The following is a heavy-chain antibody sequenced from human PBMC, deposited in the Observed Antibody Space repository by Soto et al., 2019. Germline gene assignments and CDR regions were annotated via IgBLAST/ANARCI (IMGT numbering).Heavy chain of an antibody. CDR2: VSHDGRNT. CDR1: GFTFSDYA. J-gene: IGHJ4*02. CDR3: AKGGRQWLVTSNFNY. V-gene: IGHV3-30*18. D-gene: IGHD6-19*01. Sequence: VQLVESGGGVVQPGRSLRLSCAASGFTFSDYAMHWVRQAPGKGLEWVAVVSHDGRNTHYADSVKGRFTISRDSSKNKVSLEMTRLRAEDTAVDYCAKGGRQWLVTSNFNYWGQGALVTVSS.